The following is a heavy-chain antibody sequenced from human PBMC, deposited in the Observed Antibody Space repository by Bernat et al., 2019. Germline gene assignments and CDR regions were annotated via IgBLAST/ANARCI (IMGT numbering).Heavy chain of an antibody. V-gene: IGHV3-30*03. D-gene: IGHD6-19*01. CDR2: ISYDGSDK. CDR3: AREAGKFFDY. J-gene: IGHJ4*02. Sequence: QVQLVESGGGVVQPGRSLRLSCAASGFTFSSYGMHWVRQAPGKGLEWVATISYDGSDKHYADSVQGRVTVSRDNSKNTLYLQMNSLRAEDTAVYYCAREAGKFFDYWGQGTLVTVSS. CDR1: GFTFSSYG.